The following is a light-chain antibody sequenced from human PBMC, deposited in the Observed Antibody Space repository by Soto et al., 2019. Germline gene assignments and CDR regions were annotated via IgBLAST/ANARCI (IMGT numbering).Light chain of an antibody. CDR3: QSYDTSLSGSGV. V-gene: IGLV1-40*01. CDR1: NSNIASNT. CDR2: GNN. J-gene: IGLJ3*02. Sequence: QLVLTQPPSASETPGQTVSISCSGSNSNIASNTVNWYQHLPGTAPKLLIYGNNNRPSGVPARFSGSKSGTSASLAITGLQAEDEADYYCQSYDTSLSGSGVFGGGTKVTVL.